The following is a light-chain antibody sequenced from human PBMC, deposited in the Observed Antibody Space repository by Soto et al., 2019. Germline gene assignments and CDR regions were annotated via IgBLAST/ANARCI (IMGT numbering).Light chain of an antibody. Sequence: EIVMTQSPATLSVSPGERATLSCRASQSVSNSLAWYQQKPGQGPRLLIYGASTRATGIPARFSGSGSGTEFTLTISSLQSEDFAVYYCQQYNNWPITFGQGTRLEIK. J-gene: IGKJ5*01. V-gene: IGKV3-15*01. CDR3: QQYNNWPIT. CDR1: QSVSNS. CDR2: GAS.